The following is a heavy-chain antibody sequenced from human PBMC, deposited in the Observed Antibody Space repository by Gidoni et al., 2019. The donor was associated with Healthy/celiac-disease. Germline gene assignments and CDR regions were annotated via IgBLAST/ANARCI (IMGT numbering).Heavy chain of an antibody. CDR1: GFTFSSYW. D-gene: IGHD6-13*01. CDR2: IKQDGSEK. V-gene: IGHV3-7*05. J-gene: IGHJ6*03. CDR3: ARGSRGAAAGLFGGWHYYYYMDV. Sequence: EVQLVESGGGLVQPGGSLRLSCAASGFTFSSYWMTWVRQAPGKGLGWVANIKQDGSEKYYVDSVKGRFTISRDNAKNSLYLQMNSLRAEDTAVYYCARGSRGAAAGLFGGWHYYYYMDVWGKGTTVTVSS.